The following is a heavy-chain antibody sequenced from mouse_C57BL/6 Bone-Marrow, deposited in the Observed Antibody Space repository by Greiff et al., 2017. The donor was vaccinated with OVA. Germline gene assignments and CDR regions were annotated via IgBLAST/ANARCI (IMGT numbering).Heavy chain of an antibody. D-gene: IGHD1-1*01. Sequence: EVQLVESGGGLVKPGGSLKLSCAASGFTFSSYAMSWVRQTPEKRLEWVATISDGGSYTYYPDNVKGRFTISRDNAKNNLYLQMSHLKSEDTAMYYCARVVYYYGMYFDYWGQGTTLTVSS. V-gene: IGHV5-4*01. CDR1: GFTFSSYA. J-gene: IGHJ2*01. CDR3: ARVVYYYGMYFDY. CDR2: ISDGGSYT.